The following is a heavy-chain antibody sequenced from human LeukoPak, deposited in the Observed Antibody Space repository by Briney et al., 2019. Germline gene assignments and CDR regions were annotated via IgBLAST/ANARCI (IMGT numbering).Heavy chain of an antibody. CDR1: GGSISSYY. CDR3: ARGGYDSSGYHDNYFDY. CDR2: VFYSGST. V-gene: IGHV4-59*01. Sequence: PSETLSLTCTVSGGSISSYYWNWIRQPPGKGLEWIGRVFYSGSTNYNPSLKSRVTTSVDTSKNQFSLKLSSVTAADTAVYYCARGGYDSSGYHDNYFDYWGQGTLVTVSP. J-gene: IGHJ4*02. D-gene: IGHD3-22*01.